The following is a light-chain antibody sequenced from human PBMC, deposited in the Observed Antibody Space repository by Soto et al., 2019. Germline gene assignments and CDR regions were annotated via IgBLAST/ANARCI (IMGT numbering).Light chain of an antibody. CDR2: GAS. CDR3: KQYNHWPPNT. J-gene: IGKJ3*01. Sequence: EMVLTQSPATLSVSPGESATLSCRASQSISNNLAWYQQKPGQAPRLLIYGASTRATGIPARFSGSGSGTDFTLTISSLQSEDFAVYYCKQYNHWPPNTFGPGTKVDI. CDR1: QSISNN. V-gene: IGKV3-15*01.